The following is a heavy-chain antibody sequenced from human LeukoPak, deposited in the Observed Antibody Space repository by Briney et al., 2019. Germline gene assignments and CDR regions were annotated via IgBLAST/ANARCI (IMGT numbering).Heavy chain of an antibody. CDR3: AKELFHYYDSSGYPKGFDY. CDR2: IWYDRSNK. D-gene: IGHD3-22*01. V-gene: IGHV3-33*06. J-gene: IGHJ4*02. Sequence: PGRSLRLSCAASGFTFSSYGMHWVRQAPGKGLEWVAVIWYDRSNKYYADSVKGRFTISRDNSKNTLYLQMNSLRAEDTAVYYCAKELFHYYDSSGYPKGFDYWGQGTLVTVSS. CDR1: GFTFSSYG.